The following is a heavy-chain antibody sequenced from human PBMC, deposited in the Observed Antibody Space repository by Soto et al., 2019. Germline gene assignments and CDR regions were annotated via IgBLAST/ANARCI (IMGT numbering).Heavy chain of an antibody. J-gene: IGHJ4*02. CDR1: GFTFSSYW. CDR2: IKQDGSEK. D-gene: IGHD3-10*02. Sequence: EVQLVESGGGLVQPGGSLRLSCAASGFTFSSYWRSWVRQAPGKGLEWVANIKQDGSEKYYVDSVKGRFTISRDNAKNSLYLQMNSLRAEDTAVYYCARGGLITTFWGQGTLVTVSS. V-gene: IGHV3-7*01. CDR3: ARGGLITTF.